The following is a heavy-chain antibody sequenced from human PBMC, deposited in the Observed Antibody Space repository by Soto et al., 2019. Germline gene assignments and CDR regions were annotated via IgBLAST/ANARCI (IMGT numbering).Heavy chain of an antibody. D-gene: IGHD3-16*01. V-gene: IGHV1-18*01. Sequence: ASVKVSCKASGYTFISYGISWVRQAPGQGLEWMGWISAYNGNTNYAQKLQGRVTMTIDTSTSTAYVEVRSLRSDDTAVYYCARDSPRYGGPSHFDYWGQGTLFTVSS. CDR3: ARDSPRYGGPSHFDY. CDR2: ISAYNGNT. J-gene: IGHJ4*02. CDR1: GYTFISYG.